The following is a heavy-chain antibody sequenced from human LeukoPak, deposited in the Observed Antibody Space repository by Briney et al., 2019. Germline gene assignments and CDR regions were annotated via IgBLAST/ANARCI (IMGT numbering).Heavy chain of an antibody. J-gene: IGHJ4*02. Sequence: GRSLRLSCAASGFTFDDYAMHWVRQAPGKGLEWVSGISWNSGSIGYADSVKGRFTISRDNAKNSLYLQMNSLRAEDTAVYYCAKGRGYSYGPIGYWGQGTLVTVSS. CDR1: GFTFDDYA. CDR2: ISWNSGSI. CDR3: AKGRGYSYGPIGY. D-gene: IGHD5-18*01. V-gene: IGHV3-9*01.